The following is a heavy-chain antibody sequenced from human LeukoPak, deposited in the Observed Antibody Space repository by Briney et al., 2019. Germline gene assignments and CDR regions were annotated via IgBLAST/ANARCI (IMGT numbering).Heavy chain of an antibody. CDR3: ARALAVAGYYFDY. J-gene: IGHJ4*02. CDR1: GFTFSSYE. Sequence: PGGSLRLSCAASGFTFSSYEMNWVRQAPGKGLEWVSYISSSGSTIYYADSVKGRFTISRDNAKNSLYLQMNSLRAEDTAVYYCARALAVAGYYFDYWGQGTLVTVSS. D-gene: IGHD6-19*01. V-gene: IGHV3-48*03. CDR2: ISSSGSTI.